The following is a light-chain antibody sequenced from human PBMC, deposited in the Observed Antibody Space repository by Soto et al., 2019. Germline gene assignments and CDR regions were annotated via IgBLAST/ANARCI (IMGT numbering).Light chain of an antibody. CDR2: LNSDGSH. J-gene: IGLJ2*01. CDR3: QTWGTGIHVV. V-gene: IGLV4-69*01. Sequence: QPVLTQSPSASASLGASVKLTCTLSSGHSSYAIAWHQQQPKKGPRYLMKLNSDGSHSKGDGIPDRFSGSSSGAERYLTISSLQSEDEADYYCQTWGTGIHVVFGGGTKLTVL. CDR1: SGHSSYA.